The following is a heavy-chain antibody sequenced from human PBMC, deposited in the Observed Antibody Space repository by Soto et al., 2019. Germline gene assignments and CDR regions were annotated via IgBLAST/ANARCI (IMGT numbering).Heavy chain of an antibody. CDR1: GGTFSSYA. D-gene: IGHD3-3*01. V-gene: IGHV1-69*06. Sequence: QVQLVQSGAEVKKPGPSVKVSCKASGGTFSSYAISWVRQAPGQGLEWTGGIIPIFGTANYAQKFQGRVTITADKSTSTAYMELSSLRSEDTAVYYCARDGDFWSGYTNENWFDPWGQGTLVTVSS. CDR2: IIPIFGTA. CDR3: ARDGDFWSGYTNENWFDP. J-gene: IGHJ5*02.